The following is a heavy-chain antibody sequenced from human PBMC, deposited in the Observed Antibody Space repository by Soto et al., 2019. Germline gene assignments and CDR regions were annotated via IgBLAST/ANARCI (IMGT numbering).Heavy chain of an antibody. CDR3: AGGGAGSGPFTWELPDH. CDR2: ITPFSGDD. J-gene: IGHJ4*02. CDR1: GNTFTYRY. V-gene: IGHV1-45*02. Sequence: QMQLVQSGAEVKKTGSTVTVSCKALGNTFTYRYLHWVRQAPGQALEWMGWITPFSGDDHYPQKFQGRVTINRARSINTAYMRMSSLRSEDTAMYYCAGGGAGSGPFTWELPDHWGQGTLVTVSS. D-gene: IGHD1-26*01.